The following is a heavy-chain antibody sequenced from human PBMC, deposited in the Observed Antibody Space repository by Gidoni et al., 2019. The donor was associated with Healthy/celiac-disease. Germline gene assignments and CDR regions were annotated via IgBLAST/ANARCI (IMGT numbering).Heavy chain of an antibody. CDR1: GGPIGSYY. V-gene: IGHV4-4*07. Sequence: QVQLQESGPGLVKPSETLSLTCAVSGGPIGSYYWSWIRPPAGKGLEWIGHIYTRGGTTYKPSLKSRVTMLVDTSKNQFSLRLSSVTAADTAVYYCARGRLSRVTFGARHYYFDYWGQGTLVTVSS. CDR2: IYTRGGT. J-gene: IGHJ4*02. D-gene: IGHD3-16*01. CDR3: ARGRLSRVTFGARHYYFDY.